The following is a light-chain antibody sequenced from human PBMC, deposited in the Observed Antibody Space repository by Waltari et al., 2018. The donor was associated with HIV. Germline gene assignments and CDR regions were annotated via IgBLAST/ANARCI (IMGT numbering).Light chain of an antibody. CDR2: STS. V-gene: IGLV1-44*01. Sequence: QSVLNQPPSASATPGTRVTISCSGNSSNIGSNTVNWYLQLPGTAPKLLIYSTSHRPSGVPARFSGSKSGTSASLAIRELQSEDEAHYYCASWDDSLNGLYVFGPGTKVTVL. CDR3: ASWDDSLNGLYV. J-gene: IGLJ1*01. CDR1: SSNIGSNT.